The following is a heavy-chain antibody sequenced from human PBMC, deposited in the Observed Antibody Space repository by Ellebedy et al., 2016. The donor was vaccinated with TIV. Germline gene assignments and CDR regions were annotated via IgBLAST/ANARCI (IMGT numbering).Heavy chain of an antibody. V-gene: IGHV4-39*07. CDR2: INHSGST. J-gene: IGHJ4*02. Sequence: MPSETLSLTCTVSGGSVSSGSYYWSWIRQPPGKGLEWIGEINHSGSTNYNPSLKSRVTISVDTSKNQFSLKMSSVTAADTAVYYCARPNNDYWGQGTLVTVSS. D-gene: IGHD2-8*01. CDR3: ARPNNDY. CDR1: GGSVSSGSYY.